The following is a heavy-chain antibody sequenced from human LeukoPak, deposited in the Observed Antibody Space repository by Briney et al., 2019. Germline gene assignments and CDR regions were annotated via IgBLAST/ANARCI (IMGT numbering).Heavy chain of an antibody. CDR3: ARDLVQLWSKDF. CDR1: GFTFSNYE. V-gene: IGHV3-48*03. CDR2: ISSSGRNV. Sequence: GGSLRLSCAASGFTFSNYEFNWVRQAPGKGLEWVSYISSSGRNVYYADSVKGRFTISRDNAKNSLYLQMNSLRAEDTAVYYCARDLVQLWSKDFWGQGTLVTVSS. J-gene: IGHJ4*02. D-gene: IGHD5-18*01.